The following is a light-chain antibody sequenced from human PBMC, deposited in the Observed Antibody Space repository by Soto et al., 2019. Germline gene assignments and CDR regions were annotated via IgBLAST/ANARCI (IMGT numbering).Light chain of an antibody. V-gene: IGKV1-12*01. CDR1: QDISSW. CDR2: AAS. Sequence: DIQMTQSPSSVSASVGDRVTITCRASQDISSWLVWYQQKPGKAPKLLIYAASSLQSGVPSRFSGSGSGTDFTLTISSLQPEDFATYYCQQSYSTPISFGQGTRLEIK. CDR3: QQSYSTPIS. J-gene: IGKJ5*01.